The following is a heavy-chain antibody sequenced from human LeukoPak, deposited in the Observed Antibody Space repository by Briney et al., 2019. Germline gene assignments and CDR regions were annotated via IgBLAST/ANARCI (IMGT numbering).Heavy chain of an antibody. CDR2: MSANGDTT. Sequence: GGSLRLSCAASGFTFYNYAMTWVRQAPGRGLEWGAAMSANGDTTYYADSVKGRSTISRDNFKNTLYLEVNSLRAEDTAVYYCAKRSTQTTPSNYIYFYMDVWGKGTTVTVS. CDR3: AKRSTQTTPSNYIYFYMDV. CDR1: GFTFYNYA. D-gene: IGHD4-11*01. V-gene: IGHV3-23*01. J-gene: IGHJ6*03.